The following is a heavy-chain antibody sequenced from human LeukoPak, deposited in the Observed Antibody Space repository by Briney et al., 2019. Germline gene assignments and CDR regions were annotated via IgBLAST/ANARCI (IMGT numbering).Heavy chain of an antibody. J-gene: IGHJ4*02. Sequence: GGSLRLSCAASGFTFRSYSMNWVRQAPGKGLEWVSHIGSSSSTIYYADSVKGRFTISSDNAKNSLYLQMNSLRAEDTAVYYCARSRDAYFDYWGQGTLVTASS. CDR3: ARSRDAYFDY. CDR2: IGSSSSTI. CDR1: GFTFRSYS. D-gene: IGHD5-24*01. V-gene: IGHV3-48*04.